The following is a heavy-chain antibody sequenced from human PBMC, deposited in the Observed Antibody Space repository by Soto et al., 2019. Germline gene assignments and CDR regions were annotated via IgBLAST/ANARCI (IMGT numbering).Heavy chain of an antibody. CDR3: ARCGFEWELRSFDY. CDR1: GFTFRSHS. J-gene: IGHJ4*02. Sequence: GGSLRLSCSVSGFTFRSHSMHWVRQAPGKGLEWLAVISFDGSNKYYADSVKGRFTVSRDNSKNTLYLHMNSLRDEDTALYYCARCGFEWELRSFDYWGQRTLVTVSS. D-gene: IGHD1-26*01. V-gene: IGHV3-30*04. CDR2: ISFDGSNK.